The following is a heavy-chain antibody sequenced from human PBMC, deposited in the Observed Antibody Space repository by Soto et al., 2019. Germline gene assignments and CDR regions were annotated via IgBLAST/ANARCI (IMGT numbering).Heavy chain of an antibody. D-gene: IGHD3-22*01. CDR2: ISSSSSYI. J-gene: IGHJ4*02. V-gene: IGHV3-21*01. CDR3: ARDLGNYYDSSGLN. CDR1: GFTFSSYS. Sequence: EVQLVESGGGLVKPGGSLRLSCAASGFTFSSYSMNWVRQAPGKGLEWVSSISSSSSYIYYADSVKGRFTISRDNAKNSLYLQMNSLGAEDTAVYYCARDLGNYYDSSGLNWGQGTLVTVSS.